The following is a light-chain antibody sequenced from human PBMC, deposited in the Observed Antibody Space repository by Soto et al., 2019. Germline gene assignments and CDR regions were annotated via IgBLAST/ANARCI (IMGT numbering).Light chain of an antibody. V-gene: IGLV1-40*01. CDR2: GNS. CDR3: QSYDSSLSGNVV. CDR1: SSNIGAGYD. Sequence: QLVLTQPPSVSGAPGQRVTISCTGSSSNIGAGYDVHWYQQLPGTAPKLLIYGNSNRPSGVPDRFSGSKSGTSASLAITGLQAEDEADYYCQSYDSSLSGNVVFGGGTKVPVL. J-gene: IGLJ2*01.